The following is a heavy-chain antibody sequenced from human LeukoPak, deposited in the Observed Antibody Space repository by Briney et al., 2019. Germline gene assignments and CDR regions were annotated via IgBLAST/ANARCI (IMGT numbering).Heavy chain of an antibody. Sequence: SVKVSCKASGYTFTSYGISWVRQAPGQGLEWMGGIIPIFGTANYAQKFQGRVTITTDESTSTAYMELSSLRSEDTAVYYCARIPVGDYYYYMDVWGKGTTVTVSS. CDR1: GYTFTSYG. CDR3: ARIPVGDYYYYMDV. V-gene: IGHV1-69*05. J-gene: IGHJ6*03. CDR2: IIPIFGTA. D-gene: IGHD4-17*01.